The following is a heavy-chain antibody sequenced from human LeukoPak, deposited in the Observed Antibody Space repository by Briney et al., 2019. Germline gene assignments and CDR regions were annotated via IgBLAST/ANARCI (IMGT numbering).Heavy chain of an antibody. CDR3: AELGITMIGGV. D-gene: IGHD3-10*02. Sequence: GSLRLSCAASGFTLSSYSMHWVRQAPGKGLEFVSAISRNGRNTYCANSVKSRFTISRDISKNTLYLQMGSLRPEDMAVYYCAELGITMIGGVWGKGTTVTISS. CDR2: ISRNGRNT. J-gene: IGHJ6*04. V-gene: IGHV3-64*01. CDR1: GFTLSSYS.